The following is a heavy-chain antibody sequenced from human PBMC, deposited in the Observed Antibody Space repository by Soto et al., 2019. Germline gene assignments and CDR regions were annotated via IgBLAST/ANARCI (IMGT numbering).Heavy chain of an antibody. J-gene: IGHJ4*02. D-gene: IGHD3-22*01. V-gene: IGHV1-18*01. Sequence: ASVKVSCKTSGYTFATYGINWVRQAPGQGLEWMGWISAHSGNTNYAQKIQGRITMTTDTSTTTAYMEMRSLRSEDTTVYYCATLLLYYYDSSGYYGYFDYWGQGTLVTV. CDR2: ISAHSGNT. CDR3: ATLLLYYYDSSGYYGYFDY. CDR1: GYTFATYG.